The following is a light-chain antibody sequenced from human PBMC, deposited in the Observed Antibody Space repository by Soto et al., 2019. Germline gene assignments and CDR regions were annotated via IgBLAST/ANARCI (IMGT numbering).Light chain of an antibody. V-gene: IGLV2-11*01. Sequence: QSALTQPRSVSGSPGQSVTISCTGTSSDVGGYNYDSWYQHHPGKAPKLLIYDVSRRPSGVPDRFSGSKSGNTASLAISGLQAEDEADYYCCSYAGSYTLVFGGGTKLTVL. CDR1: SSDVGGYNY. CDR2: DVS. CDR3: CSYAGSYTLV. J-gene: IGLJ3*02.